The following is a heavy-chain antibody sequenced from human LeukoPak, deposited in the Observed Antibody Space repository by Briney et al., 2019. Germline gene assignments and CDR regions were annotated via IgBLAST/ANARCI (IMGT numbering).Heavy chain of an antibody. CDR1: GFTFSSYA. Sequence: GGSLRLSCAASGFTFSSYAMHWVRQAPGKGLEWVAVISYDGSNKYYADSVKGRFTISRDNSKNTLYLQMNSLRAEDTAVYYCAKTVEMAFDIWGQGTMVTVSS. CDR2: ISYDGSNK. D-gene: IGHD5-24*01. J-gene: IGHJ3*02. CDR3: AKTVEMAFDI. V-gene: IGHV3-30*04.